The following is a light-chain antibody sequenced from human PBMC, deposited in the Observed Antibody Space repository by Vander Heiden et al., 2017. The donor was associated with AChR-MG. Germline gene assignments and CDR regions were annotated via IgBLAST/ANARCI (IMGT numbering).Light chain of an antibody. CDR3: QSPGSSGLLSV. CDR2: KDT. Sequence: SELTQPPSVSVSPGHTARITCSGDALPKQFAYWYQQKPGQAPMMVIYKDTERPSGIPERFSGSISGTTVTLTISGVQAADEADYDGQSPGSSGLLSVCGGGTKLTVL. V-gene: IGLV3-25*03. J-gene: IGLJ3*02. CDR1: ALPKQF.